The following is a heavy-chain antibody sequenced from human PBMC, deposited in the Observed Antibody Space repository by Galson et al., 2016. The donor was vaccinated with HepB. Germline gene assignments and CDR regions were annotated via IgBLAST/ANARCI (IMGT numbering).Heavy chain of an antibody. J-gene: IGHJ4*02. CDR2: INPSSVDT. Sequence: SVKVSCKASGFTFTDYLIHWVRQAPGQGLEWMGRINPSSVDTKYAQNFQGRVTLTRDTSISTAYMELTSLTSDDTAVYYCARSISARGNLYFDFWGQGTLVTVSS. D-gene: IGHD6-13*01. V-gene: IGHV1-2*06. CDR1: GFTFTDYL. CDR3: ARSISARGNLYFDF.